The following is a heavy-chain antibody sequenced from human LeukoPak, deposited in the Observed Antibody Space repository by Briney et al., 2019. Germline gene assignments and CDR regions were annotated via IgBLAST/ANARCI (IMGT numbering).Heavy chain of an antibody. Sequence: SETLSLTCTVSGGSISSYYWSWIRQPPGKGLEWIGYIYYSGSTYYNPSLKSRVTISVDTSKNQFSLKLSSVTAADTAVYYCARGVDFWSGYFDYWGQGTLVTVSS. CDR1: GGSISSYY. D-gene: IGHD3-3*01. CDR2: IYYSGST. CDR3: ARGVDFWSGYFDY. V-gene: IGHV4-59*06. J-gene: IGHJ4*02.